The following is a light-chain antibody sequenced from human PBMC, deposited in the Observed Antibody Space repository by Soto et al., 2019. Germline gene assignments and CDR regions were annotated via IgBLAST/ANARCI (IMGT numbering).Light chain of an antibody. J-gene: IGKJ3*01. Sequence: EIVLTQSPGTLSLSPGERATLSCRASQSVTGSYLAWYQQKPGQAPRLLIYGASSRATGIPDRFSGSGSGTDFTLNISRLEPEDFAVYYCQQYGSTPVTFGPGTKVDIK. CDR2: GAS. CDR1: QSVTGSY. V-gene: IGKV3-20*01. CDR3: QQYGSTPVT.